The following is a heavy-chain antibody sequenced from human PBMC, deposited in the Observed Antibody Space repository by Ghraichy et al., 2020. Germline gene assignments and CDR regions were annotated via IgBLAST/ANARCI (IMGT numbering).Heavy chain of an antibody. CDR1: GGSISSSSYY. CDR3: ARHMVAATRFHYYYGMDV. CDR2: IYYSGST. Sequence: SETLSLTCTVSGGSISSSSYYWGWIRQPPGKGLEWIGSIYYSGSTYYNPSLKSRVTISVDTSKNQFSLKLSSVTAADTAVYYCARHMVAATRFHYYYGMDVWGQGTTVTVSS. V-gene: IGHV4-39*01. J-gene: IGHJ6*02. D-gene: IGHD2-15*01.